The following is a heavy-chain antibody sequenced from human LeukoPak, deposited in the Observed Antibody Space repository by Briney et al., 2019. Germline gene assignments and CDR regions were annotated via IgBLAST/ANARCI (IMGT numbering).Heavy chain of an antibody. CDR3: ARGRTGITIFGVVRNTPRYFDY. J-gene: IGHJ4*02. V-gene: IGHV4-34*01. D-gene: IGHD3-3*01. CDR2: VNHSGST. CDR1: GGSFSGYY. Sequence: PSETLSLTCAVYGGSFSGYYWGWIRQPPGKGLEWIGEVNHSGSTNYNPSLKSRVTISVDTSKNQFSLKLSSVTAADTAVYYCARGRTGITIFGVVRNTPRYFDYWGQGTLVTVSS.